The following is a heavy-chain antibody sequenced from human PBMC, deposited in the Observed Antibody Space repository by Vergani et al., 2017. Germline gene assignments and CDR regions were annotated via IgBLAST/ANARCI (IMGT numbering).Heavy chain of an antibody. Sequence: QVQLQESGPGLVKPSQILSLIRTVSCGPISSGGYYRSWIRQHPGKGLEWIGYIYYSGSTDYNPSLKSRVTISVDTSKNQFSLKLSSVTAADTAVYYCARGVGYSSGWYSRCAVDIWGRGTMVTVSS. CDR2: IYYSGST. CDR1: CGPISSGGYY. CDR3: ARGVGYSSGWYSRCAVDI. J-gene: IGHJ3*02. V-gene: IGHV4-31*03. D-gene: IGHD6-19*01.